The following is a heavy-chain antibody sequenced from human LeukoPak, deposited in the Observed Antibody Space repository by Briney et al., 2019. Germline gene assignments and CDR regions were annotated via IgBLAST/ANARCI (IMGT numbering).Heavy chain of an antibody. Sequence: GGSLRLSCVASGFTFSSYAMSWVRQAPGKGLEWVSAISGSGGSTYYADSVKGRFTISRDNSKNTLYLQMNSLRAEDTAVYYCAKSFCSGGSCHTGTFDYWGQGTLVTVSS. CDR3: AKSFCSGGSCHTGTFDY. CDR2: ISGSGGST. CDR1: GFTFSSYA. V-gene: IGHV3-23*01. D-gene: IGHD2-15*01. J-gene: IGHJ4*02.